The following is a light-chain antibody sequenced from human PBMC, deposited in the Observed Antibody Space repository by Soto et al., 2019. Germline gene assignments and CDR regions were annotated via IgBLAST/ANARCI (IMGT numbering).Light chain of an antibody. Sequence: DIQMTQSPSSLSASVGDRVTITCRASQAISTYLNWYLQKPGKAPKLLIYAASSLQSGVPSRFSGSGSGKDFTLTINSLQPEDFGTYYCQQSYIAPPYTFGQGTKLEIK. J-gene: IGKJ2*01. CDR1: QAISTY. CDR3: QQSYIAPPYT. V-gene: IGKV1-39*01. CDR2: AAS.